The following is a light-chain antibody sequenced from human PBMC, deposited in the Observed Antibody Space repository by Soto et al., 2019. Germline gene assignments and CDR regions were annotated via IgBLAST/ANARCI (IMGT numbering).Light chain of an antibody. Sequence: EIVMTQSPATLSVSPGERAALSCRASQSVSGNLAWYQQTPGQAPRLRIYGASTSATGIPARFSGSCFGTDFNLTISTLKSVDFEVYYCKEYNYRPPDFGQGKRLEI. CDR1: QSVSGN. V-gene: IGKV3-15*01. CDR3: KEYNYRPPD. J-gene: IGKJ5*01. CDR2: GAS.